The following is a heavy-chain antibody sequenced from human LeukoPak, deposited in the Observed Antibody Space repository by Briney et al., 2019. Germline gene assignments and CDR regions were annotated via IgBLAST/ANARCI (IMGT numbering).Heavy chain of an antibody. D-gene: IGHD3-22*01. CDR1: GGSISSVDYY. CDR3: ARDSSGYASAFDI. CDR2: IYYSGST. J-gene: IGHJ3*02. V-gene: IGHV4-30-4*02. Sequence: PSDTLSLTCTVSGGSISSVDYYWSWIRQPPGKGLEWIGYIYYSGSTYYNPSLKSRVTISVDTSKNQFSLKLSSVTAADTAVYYCARDSSGYASAFDIWGQGTMVTVSS.